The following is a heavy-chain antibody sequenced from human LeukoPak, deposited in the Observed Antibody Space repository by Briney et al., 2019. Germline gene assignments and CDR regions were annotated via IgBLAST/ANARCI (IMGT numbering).Heavy chain of an antibody. J-gene: IGHJ6*02. V-gene: IGHV3-23*01. CDR2: ISGSGGST. D-gene: IGHD2-15*01. CDR3: ARDLKVVAATRGMDV. CDR1: GFTFSSYA. Sequence: PGGSLRLSCAAYGFTFSSYAMSWVRQAPGKGLEWVSAISGSGGSTYYADSVKGRFTISRDNSKNTLYLQMNSLRAEDTAMYYCARDLKVVAATRGMDVWGQGTTVTVSS.